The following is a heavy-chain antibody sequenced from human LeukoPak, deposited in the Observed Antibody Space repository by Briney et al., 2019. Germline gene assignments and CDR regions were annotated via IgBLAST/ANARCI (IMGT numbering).Heavy chain of an antibody. CDR1: GGSISSYY. CDR3: ARGTTGSLNWFDP. CDR2: IYYSGST. Sequence: SETLSLTCTVSGGSISSYYWSWIRQPPGKGLEWIGYIYYSGSTNYNPSLKSRVTISVDTSKNQFSLKLSSVTAADTAVYYCARGTTGSLNWFDPWGQGALVTVSS. D-gene: IGHD1-7*01. J-gene: IGHJ5*02. V-gene: IGHV4-59*01.